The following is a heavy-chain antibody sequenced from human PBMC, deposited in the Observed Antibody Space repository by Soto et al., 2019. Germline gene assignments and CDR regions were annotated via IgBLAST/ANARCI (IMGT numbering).Heavy chain of an antibody. CDR2: MGGSGRST. CDR3: AKDLPVQLLPPCFAS. Sequence: MSWISKNNRKGLEWVSSMGGSGRSTSYTDSVKGRFTISRDNSKSTLYLQMTSLRGEDTALYYCAKDLPVQLLPPCFASLGPGTLVTVS. V-gene: IGHV3-23*01. D-gene: IGHD3-22*01. J-gene: IGHJ5*01.